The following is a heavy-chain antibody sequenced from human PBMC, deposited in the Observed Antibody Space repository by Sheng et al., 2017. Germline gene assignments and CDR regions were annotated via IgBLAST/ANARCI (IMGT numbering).Heavy chain of an antibody. CDR3: ATRSTDWGRWYFDL. V-gene: IGHV3-NL1*01. D-gene: IGHD7-27*01. CDR2: LYSEST. CDR1: AFGFRDYD. Sequence: QAQLVESGGGVVQPGRSLRLSCVASAFGFRDYDIHWVRQAPGKGLEWLSLLYSESTYYADSVKGRFTISRDQSKNTLYLQMNSLRADDTAVYYCATRSTDWGRWYFDLWGLAPWSLSPQ. J-gene: IGHJ2*01.